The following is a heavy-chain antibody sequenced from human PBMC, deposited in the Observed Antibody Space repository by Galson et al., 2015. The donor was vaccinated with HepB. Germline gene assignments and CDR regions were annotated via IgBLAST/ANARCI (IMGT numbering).Heavy chain of an antibody. CDR1: GFTFSSYE. D-gene: IGHD2-2*01. CDR3: ARDAGCSSTSCSFWSGYYFGRPSALDYYYYMDV. Sequence: SLRLSCAASGFTFSSYEMNWVRQAPGKGLEWVSYISSSGSTIYYADSVKGRFTISRDNSKNTLYLQMNSLRAEDTAVYYCARDAGCSSTSCSFWSGYYFGRPSALDYYYYMDVWGKGTTVTVSS. CDR2: ISSSGSTI. J-gene: IGHJ6*03. V-gene: IGHV3-48*03.